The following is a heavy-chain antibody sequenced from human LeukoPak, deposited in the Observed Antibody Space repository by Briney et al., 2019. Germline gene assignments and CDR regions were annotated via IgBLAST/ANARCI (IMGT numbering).Heavy chain of an antibody. J-gene: IGHJ6*03. CDR1: GYTFTSYG. D-gene: IGHD3-10*01. Sequence: ASVKVSCKASGYTFTSYGISWVRQAPGQGLEWMGWISAYNGNTNYAQKLQGRVTMTTDTSTSTAYMELRSLRSDDTAVYYCAREGNYYGSGSYYSMDVWGKGTTVTISS. CDR2: ISAYNGNT. V-gene: IGHV1-18*01. CDR3: AREGNYYGSGSYYSMDV.